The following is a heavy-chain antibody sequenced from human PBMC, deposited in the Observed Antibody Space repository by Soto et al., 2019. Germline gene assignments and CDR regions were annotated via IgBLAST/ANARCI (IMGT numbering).Heavy chain of an antibody. CDR2: ISPDNGNT. D-gene: IGHD5-12*01. CDR1: GYTFTIYG. V-gene: IGHV1-18*01. Sequence: QVQLVQSGGEVKKPGASVKVSCKASGYTFTIYGINWVRQAPGQGLEWMGWISPDNGNTNYAQKLQGTVTMTADTPTSTAYMELRSMRSDHTPVYYCARALGLRGYAGVDVWGQGTTVTVSS. CDR3: ARALGLRGYAGVDV. J-gene: IGHJ6*02.